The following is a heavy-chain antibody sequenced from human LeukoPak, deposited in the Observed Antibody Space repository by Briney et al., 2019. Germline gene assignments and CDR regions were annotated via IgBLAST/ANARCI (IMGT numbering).Heavy chain of an antibody. D-gene: IGHD6-19*01. CDR3: ARRRIAVPGTVWFDP. CDR2: VYSGGGT. CDR1: GGSLSDNY. V-gene: IGHV4-4*09. Sequence: SETLSLTCTVSGGSLSDNYWVWLRQPPGRGLEWVGYVYSGGGTSYNPSLKSRVTISVDTSQNRFSLKLTSVTAADTAVYYCARRRIAVPGTVWFDPWGQGTLVTVSS. J-gene: IGHJ5*02.